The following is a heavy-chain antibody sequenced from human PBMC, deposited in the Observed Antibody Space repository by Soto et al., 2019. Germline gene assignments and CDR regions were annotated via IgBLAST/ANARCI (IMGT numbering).Heavy chain of an antibody. Sequence: QVQLQESGPGLVKPSETLSLTCTVSGGSVSSGSYYWSWIRQPPGKVLEWIGYIYYSGSTNYNPSLQRRVTISVDTSKNHFPLTLSSVTAADTAVYYCARERMTTVTYFDYWGQGTLVTVSS. J-gene: IGHJ4*02. CDR2: IYYSGST. V-gene: IGHV4-61*01. CDR1: GGSVSSGSYY. CDR3: ARERMTTVTYFDY. D-gene: IGHD4-4*01.